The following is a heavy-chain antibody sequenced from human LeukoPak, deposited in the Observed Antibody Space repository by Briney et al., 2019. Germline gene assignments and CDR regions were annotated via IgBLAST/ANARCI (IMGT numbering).Heavy chain of an antibody. V-gene: IGHV3-53*01. CDR1: GFTVSSNY. D-gene: IGHD3-22*01. CDR3: ADSSRGAWYFDL. J-gene: IGHJ2*01. Sequence: PGGSLRLSCAASGFTVSSNYMSWVRQAPGKGLEWVSDIYSGGSTYYADSVKGRFTISRDNSKNTLYLQMNSLRAEDTAVYYCADSSRGAWYFDLWGRGTLVTVSS. CDR2: IYSGGST.